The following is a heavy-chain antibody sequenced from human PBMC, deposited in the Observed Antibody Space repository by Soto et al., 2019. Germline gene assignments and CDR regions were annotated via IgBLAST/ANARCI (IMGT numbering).Heavy chain of an antibody. CDR3: ARVVGATNTLHN. V-gene: IGHV3-7*01. D-gene: IGHD1-26*01. CDR1: GFTFSSHW. Sequence: EVQLVESGGGLVQPGGSLRLSCVGSGFTFSSHWMSWVRQAPGKGLEWVANIKQDGSEEHYVDSVKGRFTVSRDNAENSLHLQMNSLRAEDTAVYYCARVVGATNTLHNWGQGTLVTVSS. J-gene: IGHJ4*02. CDR2: IKQDGSEE.